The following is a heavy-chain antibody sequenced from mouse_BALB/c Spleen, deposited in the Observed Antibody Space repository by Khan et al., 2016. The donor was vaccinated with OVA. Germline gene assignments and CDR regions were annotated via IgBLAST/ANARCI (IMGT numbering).Heavy chain of an antibody. CDR1: GYTFTHYG. CDR3: ARPPYFSYVMVY. CDR2: INTSTGEP. J-gene: IGHJ4*01. D-gene: IGHD2-10*01. Sequence: QIQLVQSGPELKKPRETVKISCKASGYTFTHYGMNWVKQAPGKGLKWMGWINTSTGEPTYADDFKGRFAFSLETSASTAYLQINNLKNEDTATYFCARPPYFSYVMVYWGQGTSVTVSS. V-gene: IGHV9-3-1*01.